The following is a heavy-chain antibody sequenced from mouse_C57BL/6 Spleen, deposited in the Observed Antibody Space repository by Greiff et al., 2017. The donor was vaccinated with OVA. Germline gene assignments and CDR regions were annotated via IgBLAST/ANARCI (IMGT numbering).Heavy chain of an antibody. D-gene: IGHD1-1*01. J-gene: IGHJ2*01. CDR3: ARKGHYYGRSFDY. Sequence: VQLQQSGTELVKPGASVKLSCKASGYTFTSYWMHWVKQRPGQGLEWIGNINPSNGGTYYNEKFKSKATLTVDKSSSTAYMQLSSLTSEDAAVYYCARKGHYYGRSFDYWGQGTTLTVSS. CDR1: GYTFTSYW. V-gene: IGHV1-53*01. CDR2: INPSNGGT.